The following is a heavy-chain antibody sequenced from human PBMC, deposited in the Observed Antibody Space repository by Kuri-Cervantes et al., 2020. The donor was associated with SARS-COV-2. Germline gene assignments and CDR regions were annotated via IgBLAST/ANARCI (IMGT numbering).Heavy chain of an antibody. J-gene: IGHJ5*02. CDR1: GGSISSSISSSSYY. CDR2: IYYSGST. V-gene: IGHV4-39*01. Sequence: GTLRLSCTVPGGSISSSISSSSYYWGWSRQPPGKGLEWIGSIYYSGSTYYNPSLKSRVTISVDTSKNQFSLKLSSVTAADTAVYYCAGKRGWFDPGGQGTLVTVSS. CDR3: AGKRGWFDP.